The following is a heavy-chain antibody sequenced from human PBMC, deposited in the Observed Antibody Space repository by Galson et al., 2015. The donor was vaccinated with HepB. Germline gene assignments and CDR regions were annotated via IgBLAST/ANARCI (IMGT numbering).Heavy chain of an antibody. J-gene: IGHJ6*03. Sequence: SLRLSCAASGFTFSSYSMNWVRQAPGKGLEWVSSISSSSSYIYYADSVKGRFTISRDNAKNSLYPQMNSLRAEDTAVYYCAREQYYDFWSGYYPTYYYYYMDVWGKGTTVTVSS. CDR2: ISSSSSYI. V-gene: IGHV3-21*01. D-gene: IGHD3-3*01. CDR3: AREQYYDFWSGYYPTYYYYYMDV. CDR1: GFTFSSYS.